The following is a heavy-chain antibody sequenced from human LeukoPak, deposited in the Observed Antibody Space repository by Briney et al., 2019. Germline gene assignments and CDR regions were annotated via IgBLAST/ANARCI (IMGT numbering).Heavy chain of an antibody. J-gene: IGHJ4*02. Sequence: GGSLRLSSAASGFIFSSYEMNWVRQAPGKGLEWVSYISSSGSTIYYADSVKGRFTISRDNAKNSLYLQMYSLRAEDTAVYYCARVVRGSYYDFWGQGTLVTVSS. V-gene: IGHV3-48*03. CDR2: ISSSGSTI. CDR1: GFIFSSYE. D-gene: IGHD1-26*01. CDR3: ARVVRGSYYDF.